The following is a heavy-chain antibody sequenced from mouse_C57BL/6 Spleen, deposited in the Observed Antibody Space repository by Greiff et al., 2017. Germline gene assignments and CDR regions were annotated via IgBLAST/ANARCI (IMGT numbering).Heavy chain of an antibody. CDR2: IYPGSGNT. CDR3: ARRRDYGAMDY. CDR1: GYSFTSYY. D-gene: IGHD2-4*01. V-gene: IGHV1-66*01. J-gene: IGHJ4*01. Sequence: VQLQQSGPELVKPGASVKISCKASGYSFTSYYIHWVKQRPGQGLEWIGWIYPGSGNTKYNEKFKGKATLTADTSSSTAYMQLSSLTSEDSAVYYCARRRDYGAMDYWGQGTSVTVSS.